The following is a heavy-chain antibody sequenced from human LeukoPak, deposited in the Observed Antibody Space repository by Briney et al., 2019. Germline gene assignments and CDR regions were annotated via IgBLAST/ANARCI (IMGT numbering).Heavy chain of an antibody. D-gene: IGHD1-26*01. J-gene: IGHJ4*02. CDR3: ASPPPYSGSYYFDY. CDR2: IIPIFGTA. CDR1: GYTFSSYA. Sequence: SVKVSCKASGYTFSSYAISWVRQAPGQGLEWMGGIIPIFGTANYAQKFQGRVTITADESTSTAYMGLSSLRSEDTAVYYCASPPPYSGSYYFDYWGQGTLVTVSS. V-gene: IGHV1-69*13.